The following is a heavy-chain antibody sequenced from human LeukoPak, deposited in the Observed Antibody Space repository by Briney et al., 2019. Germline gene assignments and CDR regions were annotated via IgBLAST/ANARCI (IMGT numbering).Heavy chain of an antibody. V-gene: IGHV4-34*01. CDR2: INHSGST. CDR1: GGSFSGYY. CDR3: PRGLKLWNFDY. Sequence: SETLSLTCAVYGGSFSGYYWSWIRQPPGKGLEWIGEINHSGSTNYNPSRKSRVTISVDTSKNQFSLKLSSVTAADTAVYYCPRGLKLWNFDYWGQGTLVTVSS. J-gene: IGHJ4*02. D-gene: IGHD5-18*01.